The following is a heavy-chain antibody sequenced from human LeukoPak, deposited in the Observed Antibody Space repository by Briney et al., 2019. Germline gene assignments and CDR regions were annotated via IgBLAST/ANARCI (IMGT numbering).Heavy chain of an antibody. Sequence: GGSLRLSCAASGFTFDDYAMHWVRQAPGKDLEWVSGISWNSGSIGYADSVKGRFTISRDNAKNSLYLQMNSLRAEDTALYYCAKDVCSGGSCYVYWGQGTLVTVS. D-gene: IGHD2-15*01. J-gene: IGHJ4*02. CDR2: ISWNSGSI. V-gene: IGHV3-9*01. CDR1: GFTFDDYA. CDR3: AKDVCSGGSCYVY.